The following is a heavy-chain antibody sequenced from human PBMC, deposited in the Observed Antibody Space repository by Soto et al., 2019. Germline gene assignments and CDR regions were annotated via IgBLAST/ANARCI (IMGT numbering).Heavy chain of an antibody. CDR2: IIPIFGTA. CDR3: ARVGESSGTWFDP. CDR1: GGTFSSYA. V-gene: IGHV1-69*06. Sequence: SVKVSCKASGGTFSSYAISWVRQAPGQGLEWMGGIIPIFGTANYAQKFQGRVTITADKSTSTAYMEPSSLRSEDTAVYYCARVGESSGTWFDPWGQGTLVTVSS. J-gene: IGHJ5*02. D-gene: IGHD6-19*01.